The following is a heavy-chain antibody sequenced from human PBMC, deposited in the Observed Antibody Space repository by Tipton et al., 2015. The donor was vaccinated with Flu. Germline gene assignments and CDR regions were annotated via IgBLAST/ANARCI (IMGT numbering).Heavy chain of an antibody. V-gene: IGHV5-51*03. J-gene: IGHJ3*02. CDR2: IFPGNSDT. D-gene: IGHD6-19*01. CDR1: GYSFTTYW. Sequence: QLVQSGAEMKKPGESLKISCKGSGYSFTTYWIHWVRQMPGKELEWMGSIFPGNSDTRYSPSFQGQVTMSADKSISTAYLQWSRLTASDTGMYYCAAAVAEYSFDIWGQGTMFTVSS. CDR3: AAAVAEYSFDI.